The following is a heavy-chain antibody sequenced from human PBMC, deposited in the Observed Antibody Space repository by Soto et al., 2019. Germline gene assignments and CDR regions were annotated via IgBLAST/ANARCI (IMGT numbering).Heavy chain of an antibody. CDR2: MNPNSGNT. D-gene: IGHD5-12*01. CDR3: ASGRRVDIEATIWRVYYNWFDP. Sequence: QVQLVQSGAEVKKPGASVKVSCKASGYTFTSYDINWVRQATGQGLEWMGWMNPNSGNTGYAQKVQGRVTMTRNTSIRTASMELSSLRSEDTAVYYCASGRRVDIEATIWRVYYNWFDPWGQGTLVTVSS. V-gene: IGHV1-8*02. CDR1: GYTFTSYD. J-gene: IGHJ5*02.